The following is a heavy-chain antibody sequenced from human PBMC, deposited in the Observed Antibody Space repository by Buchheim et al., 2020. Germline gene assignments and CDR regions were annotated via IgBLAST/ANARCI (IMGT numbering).Heavy chain of an antibody. CDR3: ASETVDGSRALFVDY. CDR2: INPSGGST. D-gene: IGHD3-22*01. V-gene: IGHV1-46*03. CDR1: GYTFTSYH. J-gene: IGHJ4*02. Sequence: QVQLVQSGAEVKKPGASVKVSCKASGYTFTSYHIHWVRQAPGQGLEWMGIINPSGGSTSYAQKFQGRVTMTRDTSTSTVYMELSSLRSEDTAVYYCASETVDGSRALFVDYWGQGTL.